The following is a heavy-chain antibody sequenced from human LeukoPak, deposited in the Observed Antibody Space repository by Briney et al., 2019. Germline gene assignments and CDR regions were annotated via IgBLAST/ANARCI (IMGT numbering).Heavy chain of an antibody. Sequence: GASVKVSCKTSGYTFTGYYIHWVRQAPGQGLEWMGWINPNSGGTNYAQKFQGRVTMTRDTSIGTAYMELSRLRSDDTAVYYCARYSRGDAFDIWGQGTKVTVSS. J-gene: IGHJ3*02. CDR3: ARYSRGDAFDI. CDR1: GYTFTGYY. D-gene: IGHD1-26*01. CDR2: INPNSGGT. V-gene: IGHV1-2*02.